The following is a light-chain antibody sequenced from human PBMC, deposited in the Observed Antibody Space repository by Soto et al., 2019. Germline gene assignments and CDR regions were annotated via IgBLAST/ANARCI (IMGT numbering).Light chain of an antibody. J-gene: IGLJ2*01. V-gene: IGLV1-51*01. Sequence: QSVLTQPPSVSAAPGQKVTLSCSGTSSNIGNNYVSWYQQLPGTAPKLLIYDNNKRPSGIPDRFSGPKSGTSATLGITGLQTGDEADYYCGTWDSSLSAVVFGGGTKLTVL. CDR1: SSNIGNNY. CDR3: GTWDSSLSAVV. CDR2: DNN.